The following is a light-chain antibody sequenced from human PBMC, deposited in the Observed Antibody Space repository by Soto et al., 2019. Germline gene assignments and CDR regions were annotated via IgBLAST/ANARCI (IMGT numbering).Light chain of an antibody. CDR3: QQYNSYPLT. V-gene: IGKV1-5*01. J-gene: IGKJ4*01. CDR1: QTINSW. CDR2: DAS. Sequence: DIQMTQSPSTLSASVGDRVTITCRASQTINSWLAWYQQKPGKAPKVLIYDASSLESGVPSRFSGSGSGTEFTLTISSLQPDDFATYYCQQYNSYPLTFGGGTKVDIK.